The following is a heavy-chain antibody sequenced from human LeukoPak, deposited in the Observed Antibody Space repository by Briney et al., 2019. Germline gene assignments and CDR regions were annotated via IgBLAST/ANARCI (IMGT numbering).Heavy chain of an antibody. V-gene: IGHV1-8*02. CDR3: ARGSYPIKRRATVYYMDV. J-gene: IGHJ6*03. D-gene: IGHD5-12*01. Sequence: GASVKVSCKASGYTFTGYYMHWVRQAPGQGLEWMGWMNPNSGNTGYAQKFQGRVTMTRNTSISTAYVELSSLRSEDTAVYYCARGSYPIKRRATVYYMDVWGKGTTVTVSS. CDR2: MNPNSGNT. CDR1: GYTFTGYY.